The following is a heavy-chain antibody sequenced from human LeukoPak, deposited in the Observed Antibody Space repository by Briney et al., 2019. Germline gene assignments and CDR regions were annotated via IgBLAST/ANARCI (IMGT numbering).Heavy chain of an antibody. V-gene: IGHV4-38-2*02. CDR3: AREAVYCSGGSCFAWFDP. CDR1: GYSISSGYY. CDR2: TYHSGST. D-gene: IGHD2-15*01. J-gene: IGHJ5*02. Sequence: SETLSLTCTVSGYSISSGYYWGWIRQPPGKGLEWIGSTYHSGSTYYNPSLKNRVTISVDTSKNQFSLKLSSVTAADTAVYYCAREAVYCSGGSCFAWFDPWGQGTLVTVSS.